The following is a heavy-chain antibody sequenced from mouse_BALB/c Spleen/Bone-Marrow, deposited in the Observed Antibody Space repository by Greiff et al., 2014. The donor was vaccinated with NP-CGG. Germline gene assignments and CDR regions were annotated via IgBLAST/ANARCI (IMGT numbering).Heavy chain of an antibody. Sequence: QVQLKQSGAELVKPGASVKLSCKASGYTFTSYWMHWVKQRPGQGLEWIGEINPSNGRTNYNEKFKSKATLTVDKSSSTAYMQLSSLTSEDSAVYYCARGGGYYYAMDYWGQGTSVTVSS. V-gene: IGHV1S81*02. CDR3: ARGGGYYYAMDY. CDR1: GYTFTSYW. J-gene: IGHJ4*01. CDR2: INPSNGRT. D-gene: IGHD2-2*01.